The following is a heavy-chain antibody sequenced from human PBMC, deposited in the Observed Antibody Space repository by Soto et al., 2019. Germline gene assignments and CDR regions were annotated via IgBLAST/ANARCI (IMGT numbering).Heavy chain of an antibody. CDR3: ARHPPDDFWSGYSAFDI. CDR2: IYYSGST. V-gene: IGHV4-39*01. J-gene: IGHJ3*02. Sequence: QLQLQESGPGLVKPSETLSLTCTVSGGSISSSSYYWGWIRQPPGKGLEWIGSIYYSGSTYYNPSLKSRVTISVDTSKNQFSLKLSSVTAADTAVYYCARHPPDDFWSGYSAFDIWGQGTMVTVSS. D-gene: IGHD3-3*01. CDR1: GGSISSSSYY.